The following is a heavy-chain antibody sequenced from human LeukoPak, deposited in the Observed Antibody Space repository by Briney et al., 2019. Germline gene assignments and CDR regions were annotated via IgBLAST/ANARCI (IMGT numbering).Heavy chain of an antibody. Sequence: PSETLSLTCAVYGGSFSGYYWSWIRQPPGKGLEWIGEINHSGSTNYNPSLKSRVTISVDTSKNQFSLKLSSVTAADTAVYYCARAKGGMIVVWGQGTLVTVSS. CDR3: ARAKGGMIVV. J-gene: IGHJ4*02. CDR1: GGSFSGYY. V-gene: IGHV4-34*01. CDR2: INHSGST. D-gene: IGHD3-22*01.